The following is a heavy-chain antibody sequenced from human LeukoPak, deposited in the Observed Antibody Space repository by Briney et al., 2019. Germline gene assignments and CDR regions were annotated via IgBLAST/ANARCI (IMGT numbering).Heavy chain of an antibody. V-gene: IGHV3-33*06. CDR1: GFTFSRYG. D-gene: IGHD3-3*01. Sequence: GGSLRLSCAASGFTFSRYGMHWVRQAPGKGLEWVAVIWYDGSNKYYADSVKGRFTISRDNSKNTLYLQMNSLRADDTAVYYCAKDWSALRFLEWLFDPWGQGTLVTVSS. J-gene: IGHJ5*02. CDR2: IWYDGSNK. CDR3: AKDWSALRFLEWLFDP.